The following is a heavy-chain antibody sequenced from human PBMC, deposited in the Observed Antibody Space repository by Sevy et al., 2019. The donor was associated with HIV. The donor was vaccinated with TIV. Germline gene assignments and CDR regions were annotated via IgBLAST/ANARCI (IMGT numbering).Heavy chain of an antibody. Sequence: ASVKVSCKVSGYTLTELFMHWVRQAPGKGLEWMGGFDPEDGETIYAQKFQGRVTMTEDTPTDTAYMELSSLRSEDTAVYYCATDSGISAAAAGPLYYYYGMDVWGQGTTVTVSS. J-gene: IGHJ6*02. CDR3: ATDSGISAAAAGPLYYYYGMDV. V-gene: IGHV1-24*01. CDR2: FDPEDGET. CDR1: GYTLTELF. D-gene: IGHD6-13*01.